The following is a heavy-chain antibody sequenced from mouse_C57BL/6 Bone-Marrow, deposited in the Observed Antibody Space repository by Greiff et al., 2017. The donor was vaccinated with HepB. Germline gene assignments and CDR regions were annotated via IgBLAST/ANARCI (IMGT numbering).Heavy chain of an antibody. CDR2: ISDGGSYT. CDR1: GFTFSSYA. D-gene: IGHD2-1*01. J-gene: IGHJ2*01. CDR3: ARGRDGNFDY. V-gene: IGHV5-4*01. Sequence: DVHLVESGGGLVKPGGSLKLSCAASGFTFSSYAMSWVRQTPEKRLEWVATISDGGSYTYYPDNVKGRFTISRDNAKNNLYLQMSHLKSEDTAMYYCARGRDGNFDYWGQGTTLTVSS.